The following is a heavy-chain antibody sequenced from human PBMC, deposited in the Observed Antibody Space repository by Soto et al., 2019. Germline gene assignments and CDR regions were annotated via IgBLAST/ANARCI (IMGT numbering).Heavy chain of an antibody. D-gene: IGHD2-2*01. J-gene: IGHJ5*02. CDR3: AKDYCSSTSCYGNWFDP. CDR2: ISWNSGSI. CDR1: GFTFDDYA. Sequence: GGSLRLSCAASGFTFDDYAMHWVRQAPGKGLEWVSGISWNSGSIGYADSVKGRFTISRDSAKNSLYLQMNSLRAEDTALYYCAKDYCSSTSCYGNWFDPWGQGTLVTVSS. V-gene: IGHV3-9*01.